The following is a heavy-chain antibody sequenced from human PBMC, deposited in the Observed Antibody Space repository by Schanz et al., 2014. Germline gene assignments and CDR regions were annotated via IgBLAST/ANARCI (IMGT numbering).Heavy chain of an antibody. J-gene: IGHJ4*02. CDR3: ARDRDQWDGNYLDY. V-gene: IGHV1-46*01. D-gene: IGHD1-26*01. CDR2: VNPSVRGT. CDR1: GYTLSAYS. Sequence: QVQLVQSGTQVKKPGASVKVSCKASGYTLSAYSLHWVRQAPGQGLEWMGIVNPSVRGTHFAREFQGRVTVTSDTSTSTVYMELRSLTSDDSAVYYCARDRDQWDGNYLDYWGQGTLVTVAS.